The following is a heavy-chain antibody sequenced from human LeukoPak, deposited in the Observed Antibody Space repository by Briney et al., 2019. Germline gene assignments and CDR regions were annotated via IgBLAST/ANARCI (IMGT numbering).Heavy chain of an antibody. V-gene: IGHV1-8*03. CDR1: VYTFTIYD. Sequence: GASVKVSCKASVYTFTIYDINWVRQATGQGLEWMGWMNPNSGNTGYAQKFQGRVTITRNTSIGTAYMELSSLRSEDTAMYYCARDRMVRGVKGTDWFDPWGQGTLVTVSS. CDR2: MNPNSGNT. D-gene: IGHD3-10*01. J-gene: IGHJ5*02. CDR3: ARDRMVRGVKGTDWFDP.